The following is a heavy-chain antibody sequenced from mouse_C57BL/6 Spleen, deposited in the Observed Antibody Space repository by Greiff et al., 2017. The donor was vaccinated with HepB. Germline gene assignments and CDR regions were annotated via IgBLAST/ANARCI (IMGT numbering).Heavy chain of an antibody. J-gene: IGHJ1*03. CDR2: IYPGNSDT. V-gene: IGHV1-5*01. CDR3: TKGDYYGSSYGWYFDV. Sequence: VQLQQSGTVLARPGASVKMSCKTSGYTFTSYWMHWVKQRPGQGLEWIGAIYPGNSDTSYNQKFKGKAKLTAVTSASTAYMELSSLTNEDSAVYYCTKGDYYGSSYGWYFDVWGTGTTVTVSS. CDR1: GYTFTSYW. D-gene: IGHD1-1*01.